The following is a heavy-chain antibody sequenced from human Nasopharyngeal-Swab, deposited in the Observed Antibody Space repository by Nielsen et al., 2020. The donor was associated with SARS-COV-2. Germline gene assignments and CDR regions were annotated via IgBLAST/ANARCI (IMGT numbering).Heavy chain of an antibody. V-gene: IGHV4-4*02. CDR2: INHHGNI. CDR3: ARAVRLYYYGSGSFHD. J-gene: IGHJ4*02. D-gene: IGHD3-10*01. CDR1: GCSLISNYW. Sequence: SETLSLTCAVSGCSLISNYWWTWLRQSPGKGLEWIGEINHHGNINYNPSLKSRVTISVDQSKNHFSLTLDSVTGADMAVYYCARAVRLYYYGSGSFHDWGQGALVTVSS.